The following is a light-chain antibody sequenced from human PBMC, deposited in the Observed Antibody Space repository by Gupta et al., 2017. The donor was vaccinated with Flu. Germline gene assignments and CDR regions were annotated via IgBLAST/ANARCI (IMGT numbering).Light chain of an antibody. Sequence: QSVLTQPPSVSAAPGQKVTISCSGGGSNIGNNYVSWYQQLPGTAPKLLIYENHKRPSGIPDRFSGSKSGTSATLGVTGLQTGDEADYYCGTWDSSLSVGVFGGGTKLTVL. CDR2: ENH. CDR3: GTWDSSLSVGV. V-gene: IGLV1-51*02. J-gene: IGLJ3*02. CDR1: GSNIGNNY.